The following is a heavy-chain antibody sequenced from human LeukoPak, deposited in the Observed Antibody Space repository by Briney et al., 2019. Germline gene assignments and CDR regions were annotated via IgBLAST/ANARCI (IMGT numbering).Heavy chain of an antibody. CDR1: GFTFTNYG. V-gene: IGHV3-33*01. CDR3: ARDDCSTTPCYAY. Sequence: PGGSLRLSCTTSGFTFTNYGINWVRQAPGKGLEWVAAIWYDGSKTSYTDSVKGRFTVSSDISKNTVYLQMNGLKAEDTAVYYCARDDCSTTPCYAYWGQGTLVTVSS. J-gene: IGHJ4*02. CDR2: IWYDGSKT. D-gene: IGHD2-2*01.